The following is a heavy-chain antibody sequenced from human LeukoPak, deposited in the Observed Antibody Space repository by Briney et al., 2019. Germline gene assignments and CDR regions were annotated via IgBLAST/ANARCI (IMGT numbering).Heavy chain of an antibody. J-gene: IGHJ3*01. CDR1: RYTFTDYY. Sequence: ASVKVSCKASRYTFTDYYMHWVRQAPGQGLEWMGWINPKSGETRYEQNLKGRFTMTRDTSITTAYMELSRLRSDDTAVYYWPREAGHNTYNVWGQGTMVTVSS. V-gene: IGHV1-2*02. CDR3: PREAGHNTYNV. CDR2: INPKSGET. D-gene: IGHD3-16*01.